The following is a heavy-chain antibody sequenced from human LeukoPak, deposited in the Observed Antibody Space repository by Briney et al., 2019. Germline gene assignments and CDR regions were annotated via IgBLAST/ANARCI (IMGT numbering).Heavy chain of an antibody. V-gene: IGHV1-69*13. CDR3: ARPASAYCGGDCYFLFDY. Sequence: EASVKVSCKASGGTFSSYAISWVRQAPGQGLEWMGGIIPIFGTANYAQKFQGRVTITADESTSTAYMELSSPRSEDTAVYYCARPASAYCGGDCYFLFDYWGQGTLVTVSS. D-gene: IGHD2-21*02. CDR1: GGTFSSYA. CDR2: IIPIFGTA. J-gene: IGHJ4*02.